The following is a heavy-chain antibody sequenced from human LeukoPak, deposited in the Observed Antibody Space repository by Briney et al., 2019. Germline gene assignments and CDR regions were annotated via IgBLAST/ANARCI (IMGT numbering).Heavy chain of an antibody. V-gene: IGHV3-74*01. CDR3: ARSNQADDY. D-gene: IGHD1-14*01. CDR2: INPGGSSI. CDR1: GFTVSSYW. J-gene: IGHJ4*02. Sequence: GVSLRLCCAASGFTVSSYWMHWVRQVQGKGLVWVARINPGGSSITYADSVKGRFTISRDNAKNTLYLQMDSLRAEDTGVYYCARSNQADDYWGQGTLVTVSS.